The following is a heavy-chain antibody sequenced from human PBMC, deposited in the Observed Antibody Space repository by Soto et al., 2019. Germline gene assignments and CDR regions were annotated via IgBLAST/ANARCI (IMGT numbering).Heavy chain of an antibody. V-gene: IGHV3-9*01. Sequence: DVQLVESGGGLVQPGRSLRLSCAASGFTFDDYAMHWVRQAPGKGLEWVSGISWNSGSIGYADSVKGRFTISRDNAKNSLYLQMNSLRAEDTALYYCAKKTHNYGDYGSFDYWGQGTLVTVSS. J-gene: IGHJ4*02. CDR3: AKKTHNYGDYGSFDY. CDR2: ISWNSGSI. CDR1: GFTFDDYA. D-gene: IGHD4-17*01.